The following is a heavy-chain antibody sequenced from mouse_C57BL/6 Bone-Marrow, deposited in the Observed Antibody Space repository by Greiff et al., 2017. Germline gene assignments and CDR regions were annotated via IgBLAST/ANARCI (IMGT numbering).Heavy chain of an antibody. CDR1: GYTFTSYW. CDR2: INPSNGGT. V-gene: IGHV1-53*01. D-gene: IGHD1-1*01. CDR3: ARNSPLLVFAY. Sequence: QVQLKESGTELVKPGASVKLSCKASGYTFTSYWMPWVKQRPGQGLEWIGNINPSNGGTNYNEKFKSKATLTVDKSSSTAYMQLSSLTSEDSAVYYCARNSPLLVFAYWGQGTLVTVSA. J-gene: IGHJ3*01.